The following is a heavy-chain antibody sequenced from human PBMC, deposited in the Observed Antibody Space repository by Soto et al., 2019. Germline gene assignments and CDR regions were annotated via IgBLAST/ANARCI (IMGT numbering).Heavy chain of an antibody. Sequence: GGSLRLSCAASGFTFSDHYMTWIRQAPGKGLEWVSYISGSGTTIYYTDSVKGRFTVSRDNAKNSVYLQMNSLRAEDTAVYYCASDPFYYASDYWGQGTLVTVSS. D-gene: IGHD3-10*01. CDR1: GFTFSDHY. J-gene: IGHJ4*02. CDR3: ASDPFYYASDY. V-gene: IGHV3-11*01. CDR2: ISGSGTTI.